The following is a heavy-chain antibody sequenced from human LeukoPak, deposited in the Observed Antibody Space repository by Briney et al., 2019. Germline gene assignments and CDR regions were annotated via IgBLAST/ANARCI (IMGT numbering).Heavy chain of an antibody. CDR1: GFTFSSYG. CDR2: ISGGGGST. Sequence: PGRSLRLSCAASGFTFSSYGMHWVRQAPGKGLEWVSTISGGGGSTYYADSVKGRFTISRDNSKNTLYLQVNSLRVEDTAVYYCAKGGKWDVTPFDYWGQGTLVTVSS. CDR3: AKGGKWDVTPFDY. V-gene: IGHV3-23*01. J-gene: IGHJ4*02. D-gene: IGHD1-26*01.